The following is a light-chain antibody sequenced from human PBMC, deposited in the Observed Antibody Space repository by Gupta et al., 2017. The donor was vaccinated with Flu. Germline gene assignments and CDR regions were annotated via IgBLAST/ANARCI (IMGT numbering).Light chain of an antibody. Sequence: QSALTQPASGSGPPGQSVTISCTGTDSDIGTFDLVSWYRQHPGKAPKLLIYEVIKRPSGVSARFSGSKSGNTASLTISGLQTEDEADYYCCSYAGYRTFAAFGGGTKLTVL. V-gene: IGLV2-23*02. CDR3: CSYAGYRTFAA. CDR2: EVI. J-gene: IGLJ2*01. CDR1: DSDIGTFDL.